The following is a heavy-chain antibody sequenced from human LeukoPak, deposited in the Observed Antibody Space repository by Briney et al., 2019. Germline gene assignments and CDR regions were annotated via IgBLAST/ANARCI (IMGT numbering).Heavy chain of an antibody. CDR3: AKTQGYYDC. Sequence: GGSLRLSCAASGFTFSSYGMKWVRQAPGKGLEWGSGIGVGGTTYYADSVKGRFTFSRDTSKNTLYLQMNSLRVEDTAVYYCAKTQGYYDCWGQGTLVTVSS. V-gene: IGHV3-23*01. CDR2: IGVGGTT. D-gene: IGHD3-22*01. CDR1: GFTFSSYG. J-gene: IGHJ4*02.